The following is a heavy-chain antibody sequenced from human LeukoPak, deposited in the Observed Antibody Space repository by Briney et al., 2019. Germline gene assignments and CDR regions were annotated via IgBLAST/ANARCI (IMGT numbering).Heavy chain of an antibody. CDR1: GGSFSGYY. J-gene: IGHJ4*02. CDR3: TTPIAVAVTGY. Sequence: PSETLSLTCAVYGGSFSGYYWSWIRQPPGKGLEWVGRIKSKTDGGTTDYAAPVKGRFTISRDDSKNTLYLQMNSLKTEDTAVYYCTTPIAVAVTGYWGQGTLVTVSS. D-gene: IGHD6-19*01. V-gene: IGHV3-15*01. CDR2: IKSKTDGGTT.